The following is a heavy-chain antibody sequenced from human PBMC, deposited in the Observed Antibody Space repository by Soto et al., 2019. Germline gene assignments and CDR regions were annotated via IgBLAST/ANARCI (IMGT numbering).Heavy chain of an antibody. CDR3: ARSLTGIAFDY. Sequence: SETLSLTCTVSGGSISSSSYYWGWIRQPPGKGLEWIGSIYYSGSTYYNPSLKSRVTISVDTSKNQFSLKLSSVTAADTAVYYCARSLTGIAFDYWGQGTLVTVSS. V-gene: IGHV4-39*01. J-gene: IGHJ4*02. CDR2: IYYSGST. D-gene: IGHD1-20*01. CDR1: GGSISSSSYY.